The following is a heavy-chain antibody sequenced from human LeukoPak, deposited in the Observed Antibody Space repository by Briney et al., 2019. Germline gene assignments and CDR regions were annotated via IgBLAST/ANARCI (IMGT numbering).Heavy chain of an antibody. J-gene: IGHJ4*02. D-gene: IGHD1-26*01. Sequence: SETLSLTCTVSGGSISIGGYYWSWIRQHPGKGLEWIGYIYYSGSTYYNPSLKSRVTISVDTSKNQFSLKLSSVTAADTAVYYCARGGGSGSREFDYWGQGTLVTVSS. CDR1: GGSISIGGYY. CDR2: IYYSGST. CDR3: ARGGGSGSREFDY. V-gene: IGHV4-31*03.